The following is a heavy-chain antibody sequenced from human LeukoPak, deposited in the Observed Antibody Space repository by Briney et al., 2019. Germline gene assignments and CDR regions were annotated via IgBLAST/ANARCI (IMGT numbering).Heavy chain of an antibody. V-gene: IGHV3-23*01. Sequence: GGSLRLSCAASGFTFSNNAMSWVRQAPGKGLEWVSAISASGGGTYYADSVKGRFTISRDNSRNTLYLQMNSLRADDTAVYYCARGEGIYYYYGMDVWGQGTTVTVSS. J-gene: IGHJ6*02. CDR3: ARGEGIYYYYGMDV. CDR1: GFTFSNNA. CDR2: ISASGGGT.